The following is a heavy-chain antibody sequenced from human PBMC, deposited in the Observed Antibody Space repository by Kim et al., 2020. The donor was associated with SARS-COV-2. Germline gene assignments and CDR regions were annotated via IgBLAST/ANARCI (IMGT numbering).Heavy chain of an antibody. D-gene: IGHD6-19*01. Sequence: GGSLRLSCAASGFIFDDYTMHWVRQAPGKGLEWVSLINWDGSDTYYADSVKGRFTVSRDNRKHSLYLQMKSLRTEDTGLYYCVKAYSSGWPDYYGMDVWGQGTTVTVSS. V-gene: IGHV3-43*01. CDR3: VKAYSSGWPDYYGMDV. J-gene: IGHJ6*02. CDR2: INWDGSDT. CDR1: GFIFDDYT.